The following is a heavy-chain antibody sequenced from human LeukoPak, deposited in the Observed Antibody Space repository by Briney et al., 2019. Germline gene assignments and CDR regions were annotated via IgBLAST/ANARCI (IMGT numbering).Heavy chain of an antibody. CDR3: ARAYCSGDCNYLAQYFDY. J-gene: IGHJ4*02. Sequence: SQTLSLTCAVSGYSISSGYYWGWVRQPPGKGLEWIGSIYHSGITYYNTSLKSRVTMSVDTSKNQFSLTLSSVTAADTAVYYCARAYCSGDCNYLAQYFDYWGQGTLVTVSS. D-gene: IGHD2-21*02. CDR1: GYSISSGYY. CDR2: IYHSGIT. V-gene: IGHV4-38-2*01.